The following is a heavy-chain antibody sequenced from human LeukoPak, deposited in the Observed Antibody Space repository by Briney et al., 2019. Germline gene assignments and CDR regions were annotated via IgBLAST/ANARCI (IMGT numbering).Heavy chain of an antibody. CDR3: ARPMGSSEY. Sequence: PSETLSLTCTVPGGSISSSSYYWGWIRQPPGKGLEWIGSIYYSGSTYYNPSLKSRATISVDTSKNQFSLKLSSVTAADTAVYYCARPMGSSEYWGQGTLVTVSS. CDR1: GGSISSSSYY. CDR2: IYYSGST. D-gene: IGHD2-15*01. V-gene: IGHV4-39*01. J-gene: IGHJ4*02.